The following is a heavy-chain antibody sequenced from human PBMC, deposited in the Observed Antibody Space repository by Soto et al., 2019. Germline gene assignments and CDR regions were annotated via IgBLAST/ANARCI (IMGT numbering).Heavy chain of an antibody. CDR2: ISSNGVGT. V-gene: IGHV3-64*01. CDR1: GFTLSGYA. J-gene: IGHJ6*03. Sequence: GGSLRLSCAASGFTLSGYAMDWVRQAPGKGLEYVSGISSNGVGTYYANSVQGRFTISRDNSKNTVYLQMGSLRPEDMAVYYCARRARPDFYYMDVWGRGTTVTVSS. CDR3: ARRARPDFYYMDV. D-gene: IGHD6-6*01.